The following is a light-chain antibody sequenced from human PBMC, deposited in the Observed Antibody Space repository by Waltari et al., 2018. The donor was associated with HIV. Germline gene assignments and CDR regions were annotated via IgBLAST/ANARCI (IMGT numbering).Light chain of an antibody. CDR1: QSITTY. V-gene: IGKV1-39*01. Sequence: DFQMTQAQSSLSASIGARVTITCRASQSITTYLNWYQQKPGKAPKLLIYGASNLQSGVPSRFSGSGSGTDFTLTLSSLQPGDFATYYCQQSYSTPRYTFGQGTKLEIK. CDR3: QQSYSTPRYT. CDR2: GAS. J-gene: IGKJ2*01.